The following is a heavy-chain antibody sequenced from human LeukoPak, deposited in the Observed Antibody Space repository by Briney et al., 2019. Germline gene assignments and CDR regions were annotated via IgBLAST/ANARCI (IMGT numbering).Heavy chain of an antibody. CDR3: ARIPDYDSSDYYTYYFDY. CDR2: IFSNDEK. Sequence: SGPVLVKPTETLTLTCTVSGFSLSNARMGVSWIRQPPGKALEWLANIFSNDEKSYSTSLKSRLTISKDTSKSQVVLTMTNMDPVDTATYYCARIPDYDSSDYYTYYFDYWGQGTLVTVSS. CDR1: GFSLSNARMG. V-gene: IGHV2-26*01. D-gene: IGHD3-22*01. J-gene: IGHJ4*02.